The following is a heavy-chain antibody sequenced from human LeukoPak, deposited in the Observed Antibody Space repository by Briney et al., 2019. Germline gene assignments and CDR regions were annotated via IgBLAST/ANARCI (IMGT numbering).Heavy chain of an antibody. CDR3: ARAYGSGSYYYYYYYGMDV. CDR1: GGSISSYY. Sequence: PSETLSLTCTVSGGSISSYYWSWIRQPPGKGLEWIGEINHSGSTNYNPSLKSRVTISVDTSKNQFSLKLSSVTAADTAVYYCARAYGSGSYYYYYYYGMDVWGQGTTVTVSS. CDR2: INHSGST. J-gene: IGHJ6*02. V-gene: IGHV4-34*01. D-gene: IGHD3-10*01.